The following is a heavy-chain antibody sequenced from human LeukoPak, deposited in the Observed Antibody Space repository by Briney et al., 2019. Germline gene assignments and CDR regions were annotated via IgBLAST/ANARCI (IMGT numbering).Heavy chain of an antibody. V-gene: IGHV3-33*01. J-gene: IGHJ4*02. CDR2: IWYDGSNK. Sequence: GGSLRLSCAASGFTFSSYGMHWVRQAPGKGLEWVAVIWYDGSNKYYADSVKGRFTISRDNSKNTLYLQMNSLRAEDTAVYNCARGPSIAAAGIDYWGQGTLVTVSS. CDR3: ARGPSIAAAGIDY. CDR1: GFTFSSYG. D-gene: IGHD6-13*01.